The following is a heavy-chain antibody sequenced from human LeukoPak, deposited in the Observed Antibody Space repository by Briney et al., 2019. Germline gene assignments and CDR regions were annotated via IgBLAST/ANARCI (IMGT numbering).Heavy chain of an antibody. V-gene: IGHV3-7*01. CDR1: GFTFSSYW. CDR3: ARGIDI. Sequence: PEGSLRLSCAAYGFTFSSYWMNWVRQAPGKGLEWVANINQDGTEKYYVDSMKGLLTISRDNAKNSLYLQMNSLRAEDTAIYYCARGIDIWGQGTMVTVSS. CDR2: INQDGTEK. J-gene: IGHJ3*02.